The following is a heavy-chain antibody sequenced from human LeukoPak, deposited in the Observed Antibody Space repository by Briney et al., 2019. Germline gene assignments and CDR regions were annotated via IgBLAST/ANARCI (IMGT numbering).Heavy chain of an antibody. V-gene: IGHV3-30*04. Sequence: PGRSLRLSCAASGFTFSSYAMHWVRQAPGKGLEWVAVISYDGSNKYYADSVKGRFTISRDNSKNTLYLQMNSLRAEDTAVYYCAASHSSGWYGYWGQGTLVTVSS. CDR3: AASHSSGWYGY. CDR2: ISYDGSNK. D-gene: IGHD6-19*01. CDR1: GFTFSSYA. J-gene: IGHJ4*02.